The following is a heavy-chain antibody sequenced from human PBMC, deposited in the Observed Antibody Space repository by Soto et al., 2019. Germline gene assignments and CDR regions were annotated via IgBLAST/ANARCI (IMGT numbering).Heavy chain of an antibody. CDR3: AIGEWLSTSYFNF. CDR2: ISCCGGSA. D-gene: IGHD3-3*01. CDR1: GFNFKKFA. J-gene: IGHJ4*02. Sequence: PGGSLRLSCVASGFNFKKFAMAWVRQAAGEGLEWVSGISCCGGSASYADSVKGRFSIARDDSKNTVSLQLNSLRVEDTAQYYCAIGEWLSTSYFNFWGKGTLVTVSS. V-gene: IGHV3-23*01.